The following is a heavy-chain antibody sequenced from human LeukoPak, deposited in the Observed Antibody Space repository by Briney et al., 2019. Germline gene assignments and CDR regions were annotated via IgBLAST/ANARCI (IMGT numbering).Heavy chain of an antibody. Sequence: GEPLKISCKAAGYSFTSYWIGWVRQMPGKGLEWMGIIFPLDSDTRYSPSFQGQVTISVDKSISTAYLQWSSLKASDTAIYYCARHPPKYVWGNYRWGQGTLVTVSS. CDR2: IFPLDSDT. J-gene: IGHJ4*02. D-gene: IGHD3-16*02. V-gene: IGHV5-51*01. CDR3: ARHPPKYVWGNYR. CDR1: GYSFTSYW.